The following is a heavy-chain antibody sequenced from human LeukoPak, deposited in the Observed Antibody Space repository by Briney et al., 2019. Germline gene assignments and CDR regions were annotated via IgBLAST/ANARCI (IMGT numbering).Heavy chain of an antibody. J-gene: IGHJ4*02. Sequence: ASETLSLTCTVSGGSISSSSYYWGWIRQPPGKGLEWIGSIYYSGSTYYNPSLKSRVTISVDTSKNQFSLKLSSVTAADTAVYYRARDMAGDSSGYFDYWGQGTLVTVSS. CDR2: IYYSGST. CDR3: ARDMAGDSSGYFDY. CDR1: GGSISSSSYY. V-gene: IGHV4-39*07. D-gene: IGHD3-22*01.